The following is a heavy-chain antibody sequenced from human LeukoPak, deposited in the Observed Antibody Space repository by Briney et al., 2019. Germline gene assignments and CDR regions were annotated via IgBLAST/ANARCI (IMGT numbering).Heavy chain of an antibody. D-gene: IGHD3-22*01. CDR1: GGSISNNNDY. J-gene: IGHJ4*02. V-gene: IGHV4-39*07. CDR3: ARDWVALYYDTSGYLPVFDF. Sequence: SETLSLTCTVSGGSISNNNDYWGWLRQPPGRGLEWIGSIYYSSNTYYNPSLKRRVTISVDPSKNQFSLNLRSVTAADTAVYYCARDWVALYYDTSGYLPVFDFWGQGRLVTVSS. CDR2: IYYSSNT.